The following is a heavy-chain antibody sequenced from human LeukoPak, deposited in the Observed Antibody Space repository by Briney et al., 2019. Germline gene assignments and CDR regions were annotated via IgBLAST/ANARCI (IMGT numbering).Heavy chain of an antibody. V-gene: IGHV1-2*02. CDR3: ARDPEMATIKGDY. CDR1: GYTFTSNY. J-gene: IGHJ4*02. Sequence: ASVTVSCKAFGYTFTSNYMHWVRQAPGQGLEWMGWINPNSGGTNYAQKFQGRVTMTRDTSISTAYMELSRLRSDDTAVYYCARDPEMATIKGDYWGQGTLVTVSS. CDR2: INPNSGGT. D-gene: IGHD5-24*01.